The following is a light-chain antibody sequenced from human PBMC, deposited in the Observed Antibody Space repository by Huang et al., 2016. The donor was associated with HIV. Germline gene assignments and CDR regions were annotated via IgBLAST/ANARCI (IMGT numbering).Light chain of an antibody. CDR1: QTVSTN. J-gene: IGKJ1*01. CDR2: GAS. V-gene: IGKV3-15*01. CDR3: HQYNDGPPWT. Sequence: ETVMTQSPATLSVSPGERAIVFCRASQTVSTNLAWYQQKPGQAPRLLIFGASTRAAGIPARFSGGGSETEFFLTINSLQSEDGAVYYCHQYNDGPPWTFGQGTKVEI.